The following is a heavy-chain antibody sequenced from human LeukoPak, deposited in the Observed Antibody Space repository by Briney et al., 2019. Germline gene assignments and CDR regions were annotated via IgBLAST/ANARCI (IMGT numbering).Heavy chain of an antibody. J-gene: IGHJ6*02. CDR2: IIPIFGIA. Sequence: SVKVSCKASGGTFSSYAISWVRQAPGQGLEWMGRIIPIFGIANYAQKFQGRVTITADKSTSTAYMELSSLRSEDTAVYYCARPSFGNYGMDVWGQGPRSPSP. CDR3: ARPSFGNYGMDV. V-gene: IGHV1-69*04. D-gene: IGHD3-10*01. CDR1: GGTFSSYA.